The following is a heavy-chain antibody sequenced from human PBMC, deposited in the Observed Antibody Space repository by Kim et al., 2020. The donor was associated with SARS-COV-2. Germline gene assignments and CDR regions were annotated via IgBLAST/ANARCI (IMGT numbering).Heavy chain of an antibody. CDR3: ARGRITMVRGVTPGRFDP. CDR1: GGSFSGYY. V-gene: IGHV4-34*01. CDR2: INHSGST. J-gene: IGHJ5*02. Sequence: SETLSLTCAVYGGSFSGYYWSWIRQPPGKGLEWIGEINHSGSTNYNPSLKSRVTISVDTSKNQFSLKLSSVTAADTAVYYCARGRITMVRGVTPGRFDPWGQGTLVTVSS. D-gene: IGHD3-10*01.